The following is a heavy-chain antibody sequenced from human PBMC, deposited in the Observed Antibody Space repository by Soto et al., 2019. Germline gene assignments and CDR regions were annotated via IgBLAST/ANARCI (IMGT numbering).Heavy chain of an antibody. D-gene: IGHD3-22*01. CDR2: IVVGSGNT. CDR1: GFTFTTSA. V-gene: IGHV1-58*02. J-gene: IGHJ4*02. CDR3: AAGGIVGVDY. Sequence: VKVSCKACGFTFTTSAMQGVRQARGQRLEWIGWIVVGSGNTNYAQKFQERVTITRDMSTSTAYMELSSLRSEDTAVHYCAAGGIVGVDYWGQGIVVTVSS.